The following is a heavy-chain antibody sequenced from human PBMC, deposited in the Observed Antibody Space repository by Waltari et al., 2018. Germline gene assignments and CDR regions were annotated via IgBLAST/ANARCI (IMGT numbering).Heavy chain of an antibody. D-gene: IGHD6-6*01. Sequence: EVQLLESGGGLVQPGGSLRLSCAASGFTFSSYAMSWVRQAPGKVLECVSVIYSGGSTYYAYSVQCRFTISRDNSKNTLYLQMNSLRAEDTAVYYCAKDSSSSLVEWGQGTLVTVSS. CDR1: GFTFSSYA. J-gene: IGHJ4*02. CDR3: AKDSSSSLVE. CDR2: IYSGGST. V-gene: IGHV3-23*03.